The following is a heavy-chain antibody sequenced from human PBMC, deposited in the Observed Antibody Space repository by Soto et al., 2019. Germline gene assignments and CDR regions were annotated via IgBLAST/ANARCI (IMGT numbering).Heavy chain of an antibody. V-gene: IGHV3-30*03. CDR3: ARSRGGSSTKYNWFDP. D-gene: IGHD6-6*01. CDR1: GFTFSSYV. Sequence: GGSLRLSCAASGFTFSSYVMHWVRKAPGKGLESVADISHDGGNTYYADSVEGRLTISRDNSKNTLYLQMNSLRAEDTAVYYCARSRGGSSTKYNWFDPWGQGTQVTVSS. CDR2: ISHDGGNT. J-gene: IGHJ5*02.